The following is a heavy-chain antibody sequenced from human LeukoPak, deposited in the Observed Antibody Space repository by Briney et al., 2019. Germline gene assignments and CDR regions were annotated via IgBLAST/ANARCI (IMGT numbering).Heavy chain of an antibody. J-gene: IGHJ4*02. CDR2: ISSSSSYI. D-gene: IGHD3-22*01. CDR1: GFKFGNHW. Sequence: GGSLRLSCAASGFKFGNHWTHWVRQAPGKGLEWVSSISSSSSYIYYADSVKGRFTISRDNAKNSLYLQMNSLRAEDTAVYYCARAPMYYYDSSGYYPYWGQGTLVTVSS. CDR3: ARAPMYYYDSSGYYPY. V-gene: IGHV3-21*01.